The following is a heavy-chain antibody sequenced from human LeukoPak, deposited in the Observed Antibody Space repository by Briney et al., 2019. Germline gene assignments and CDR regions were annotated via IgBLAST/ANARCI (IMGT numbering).Heavy chain of an antibody. J-gene: IGHJ4*02. CDR2: INHSGSA. CDR3: ARGQGTVTTH. V-gene: IGHV4-34*01. Sequence: PSETLSLTCAVSGGSFSVYYWTWIRQPPRKGLEWIGEINHSGSANYSPSLSSRVTISLDMSENQFSLKLTSVTAADTAVYYCARGQGTVTTHWGQGTLVTVSS. CDR1: GGSFSVYY. D-gene: IGHD4-17*01.